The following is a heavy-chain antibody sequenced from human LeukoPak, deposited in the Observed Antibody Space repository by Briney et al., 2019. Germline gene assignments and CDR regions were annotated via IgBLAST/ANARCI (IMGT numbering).Heavy chain of an antibody. CDR3: ARDGVVVTATSAFDI. Sequence: PSETLSLTCAVYGGSFSGYYWSWIRQPPGKGLEWIGEINHSGSTNYNPSLKSRVTISVDTSKNQFSLKLSSVTAADTAVYHCARDGVVVTATSAFDIWGQGTMVTVSS. CDR2: INHSGST. D-gene: IGHD2-21*02. V-gene: IGHV4-34*01. J-gene: IGHJ3*02. CDR1: GGSFSGYY.